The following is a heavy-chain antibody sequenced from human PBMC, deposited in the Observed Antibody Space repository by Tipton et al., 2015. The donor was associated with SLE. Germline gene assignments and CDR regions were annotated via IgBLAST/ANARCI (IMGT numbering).Heavy chain of an antibody. V-gene: IGHV3-9*01. D-gene: IGHD1-14*01. Sequence: SLRLSCAASGFTFDDYAMHWVRQAPGKGLEWVSGISWNSGSIGYADSVKGRFTIPRDNAKNSLYLQMNSLRAEDTALYYCAKAGTHDAFDIWGQGTMVTVSS. CDR3: AKAGTHDAFDI. CDR2: ISWNSGSI. CDR1: GFTFDDYA. J-gene: IGHJ3*02.